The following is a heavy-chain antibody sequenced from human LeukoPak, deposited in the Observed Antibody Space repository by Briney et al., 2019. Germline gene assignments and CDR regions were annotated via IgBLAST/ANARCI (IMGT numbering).Heavy chain of an antibody. V-gene: IGHV4-39*01. D-gene: IGHD6-6*01. CDR3: ARHFWDSSSFYFDY. CDR1: GGSISSSSYY. CDR2: IYYSGST. Sequence: SETLSLTCTVSGGSISSSSYYWGWIRQPPGKGLEWIGSIYYSGSTYYNPSLKSRVTISVDTSKNQFSLKLSSVTAADTAVYYCARHFWDSSSFYFDYWGQGTLVTVSS. J-gene: IGHJ4*02.